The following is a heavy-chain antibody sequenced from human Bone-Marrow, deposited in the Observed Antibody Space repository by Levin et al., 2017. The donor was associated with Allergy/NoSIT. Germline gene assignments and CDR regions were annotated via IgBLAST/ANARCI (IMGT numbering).Heavy chain of an antibody. CDR1: GFTFSSYA. CDR2: MSHDGSNK. CDR3: VRDTGDGYNYWGLIDY. V-gene: IGHV3-30-3*01. D-gene: IGHD5-24*01. Sequence: GGSLRLSCAASGFTFSSYAMHWVRQAPGKGLEWVAVMSHDGSNKYYRDSVKGRCTISRDSSKNTLYLQKNSLRVDDTAVYYCVRDTGDGYNYWGLIDYWGQGTLVTVSS. J-gene: IGHJ4*02.